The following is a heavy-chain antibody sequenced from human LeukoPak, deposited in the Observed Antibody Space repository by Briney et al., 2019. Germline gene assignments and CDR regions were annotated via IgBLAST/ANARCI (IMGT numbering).Heavy chain of an antibody. CDR3: ARGLRTMTRRSFFDY. J-gene: IGHJ4*02. CDR1: GFTFSDYY. Sequence: GSLRLSCAASGFTFSDYYMSWIRQPPGKGLEWIGEINHSGSTNYNPSLKSRVTISVDTSKNQFSLKLSSVTAADTAVYYCARGLRTMTRRSFFDYWGQGTLVTVSS. V-gene: IGHV4-34*01. D-gene: IGHD3-22*01. CDR2: INHSGST.